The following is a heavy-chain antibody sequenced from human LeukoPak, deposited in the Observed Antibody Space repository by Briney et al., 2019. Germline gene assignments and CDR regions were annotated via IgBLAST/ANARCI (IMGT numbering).Heavy chain of an antibody. Sequence: GASVKVSCKASGYTFTSYGISWVRQAPGQGLEWMGWISAYNGNTNYAQKLQGRVTMTTDTSTSTAYMELRSLRSDGTAVYYCASYDSSGYSRYYFDYWGQGTLVTVSS. J-gene: IGHJ4*02. CDR2: ISAYNGNT. V-gene: IGHV1-18*01. D-gene: IGHD3-22*01. CDR1: GYTFTSYG. CDR3: ASYDSSGYSRYYFDY.